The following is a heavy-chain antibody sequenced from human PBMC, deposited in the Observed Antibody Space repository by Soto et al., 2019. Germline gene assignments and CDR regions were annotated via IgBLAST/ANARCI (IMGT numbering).Heavy chain of an antibody. CDR1: GYTFTGYY. Sequence: ASVKVSCKASGYTFTGYYMHWVRQAPGQGLEWMGWINPNSGGTNYAQKFQGWVTMTRDTSISTAYMELSRLRSDDTAVYYCARSEAPGWIGKIDAFDIWGQGTMVTVSS. D-gene: IGHD3-10*01. CDR2: INPNSGGT. J-gene: IGHJ3*02. V-gene: IGHV1-2*04. CDR3: ARSEAPGWIGKIDAFDI.